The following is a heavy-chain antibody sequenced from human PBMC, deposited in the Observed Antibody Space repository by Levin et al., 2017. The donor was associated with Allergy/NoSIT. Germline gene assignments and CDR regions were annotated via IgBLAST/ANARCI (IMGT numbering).Heavy chain of an antibody. CDR2: ISHTGTGT. Sequence: RAGGSLRLSCAASGFTFSNYAMSWVRQAPGRGLEWVATISHTGTGTNYADSVKGRFTISRDNFKNTLHLQMNSLSVEDTAIYYCARDREAFLWDLIHWFSHWGQGTVVTVPS. CDR1: GFTFSNYA. V-gene: IGHV3-23*01. CDR3: ARDREAFLWDLIHWFSH. J-gene: IGHJ1*01. D-gene: IGHD1-26*01.